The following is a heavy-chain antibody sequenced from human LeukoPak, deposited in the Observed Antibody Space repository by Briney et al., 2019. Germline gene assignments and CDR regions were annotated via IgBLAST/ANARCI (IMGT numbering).Heavy chain of an antibody. CDR2: ISYDGSNK. V-gene: IGHV3-30-3*01. CDR1: GFTFSSYA. D-gene: IGHD3/OR15-3a*01. Sequence: GGSLRLSCAASGFTFSSYAMHWVRQAPGKGLEWVAVISYDGSNKYYADSVKGRFTISRDNSKNTLYLQMNSLRAGDTAVYYCAREWTPSEGYYFDYWGQGTLVTVSS. CDR3: AREWTPSEGYYFDY. J-gene: IGHJ4*02.